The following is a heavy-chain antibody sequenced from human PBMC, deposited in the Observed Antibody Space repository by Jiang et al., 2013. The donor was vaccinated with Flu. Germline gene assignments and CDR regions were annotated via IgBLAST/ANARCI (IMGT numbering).Heavy chain of an antibody. Sequence: GAEVKKPGSSVKVSCKASGGTFSTYAISWVRQAPGQGLEWMGGITPIFGTPDYAQKFQGRVTITADESTSTAYMELSSLRSEDTAVYYCAREGANSGSYAAYFDYWGQGTLVTVSS. CDR3: AREGANSGSYAAYFDY. V-gene: IGHV1-69*01. J-gene: IGHJ4*02. CDR2: ITPIFGTP. D-gene: IGHD1-26*01. CDR1: GGTFSTYA.